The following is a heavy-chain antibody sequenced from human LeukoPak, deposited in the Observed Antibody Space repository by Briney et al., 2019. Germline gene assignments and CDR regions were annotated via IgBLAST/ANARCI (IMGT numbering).Heavy chain of an antibody. V-gene: IGHV1-69-2*01. CDR2: VDPEDGET. Sequence: ASVKVSCKVSGYTFTDYYMHWVQQAPGKGLEWMGLVDPEDGETIYAEKFQGRVTITADTSTGTAYMELSSLRSEDTAVYYCATVTRYYYDSSGYYYWGQGTLVTVSS. J-gene: IGHJ4*02. CDR1: GYTFTDYY. CDR3: ATVTRYYYDSSGYYY. D-gene: IGHD3-22*01.